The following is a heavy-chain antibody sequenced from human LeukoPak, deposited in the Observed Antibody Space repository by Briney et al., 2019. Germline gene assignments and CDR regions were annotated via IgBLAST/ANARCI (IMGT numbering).Heavy chain of an antibody. CDR3: ARHVASYDFDF. V-gene: IGHV4-39*01. J-gene: IGHJ4*02. CDR2: IYNSGST. CDR1: GGSISNDNYY. Sequence: PSETLSLTCSVSGGSISNDNYYWGWIRQPPGEVLEWIGSIYNSGSTYYNPSLKSRVTVSVDRPKNHFSLKLNSVTAADTAVYYCARHVASYDFDFWGQGILVTVSS. D-gene: IGHD2-21*01.